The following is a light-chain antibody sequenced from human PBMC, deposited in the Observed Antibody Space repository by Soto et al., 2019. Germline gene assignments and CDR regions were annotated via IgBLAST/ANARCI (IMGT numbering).Light chain of an antibody. CDR3: LQHFNFSWT. CDR1: RDIGND. Sequence: AIQMTQSPSSLSASVGDRVTITCRASRDIGNDLGWYQQKPGKAPKHLIFAASNLQSGVPSRFSGGGSGTDFTLTISSLQADDFATYYCLQHFNFSWTFGQATKVETK. V-gene: IGKV1-6*01. J-gene: IGKJ1*01. CDR2: AAS.